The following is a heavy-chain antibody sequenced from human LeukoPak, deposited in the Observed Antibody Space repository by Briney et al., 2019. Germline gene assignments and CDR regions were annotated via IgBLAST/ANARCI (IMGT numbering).Heavy chain of an antibody. D-gene: IGHD3-9*01. CDR3: ARPILTGYDDY. Sequence: GRSLRLSCAASGVTFSSYAMHWVRQAPGEGLEWVAVISYDGSNKYYADSVKGRFTISRDNSKNTLYLQMNSLRAEDTAVYYCARPILTGYDDYWGQGTLVTVSS. CDR1: GVTFSSYA. J-gene: IGHJ4*02. V-gene: IGHV3-30*04. CDR2: ISYDGSNK.